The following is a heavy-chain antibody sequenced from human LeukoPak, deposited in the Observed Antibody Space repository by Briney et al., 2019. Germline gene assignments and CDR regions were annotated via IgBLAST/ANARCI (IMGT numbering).Heavy chain of an antibody. CDR2: IYHSGST. V-gene: IGHV4-59*12. J-gene: IGHJ4*02. Sequence: SETLSLTCTVSGGSISGYYWYWIRQPPGKGLEWIGYIYHSGSTYYNPSLKSRVTISVDRSKNQFSLKLSSVTAADTAVYYCASGGYSSGWPTFDYWGQGTLVTVSS. D-gene: IGHD6-19*01. CDR1: GGSISGYY. CDR3: ASGGYSSGWPTFDY.